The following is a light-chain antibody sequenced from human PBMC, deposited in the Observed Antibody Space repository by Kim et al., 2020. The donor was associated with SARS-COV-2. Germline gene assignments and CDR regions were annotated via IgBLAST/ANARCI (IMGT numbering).Light chain of an antibody. V-gene: IGLV2-14*03. Sequence: GQSIPISCTGTSSDVGGYNYVYWYQQHPGKAPKLMIYDVSNRPSGVSNRFSGYKSGNTASLTISGLQAEDEADYYCSSYTSSSTVVFGGGTQLTVL. CDR1: SSDVGGYNY. CDR3: SSYTSSSTVV. J-gene: IGLJ2*01. CDR2: DVS.